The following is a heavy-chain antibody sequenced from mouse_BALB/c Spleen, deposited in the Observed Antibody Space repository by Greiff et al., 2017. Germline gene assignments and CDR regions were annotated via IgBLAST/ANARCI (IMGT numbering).Heavy chain of an antibody. Sequence: EVQLQQSGAELVKPGASVKLSCTASGFNIKDTYMHWVKQRPEQGLEWIGRIDPANGNTKYDPKFQGKATITADTSSNTAYLQLSSLTSEDTAVYYCASDDYDEYFDDWGQGTTLTVSS. J-gene: IGHJ2*01. CDR3: ASDDYDEYFDD. CDR1: GFNIKDTY. D-gene: IGHD2-4*01. CDR2: IDPANGNT. V-gene: IGHV14-3*02.